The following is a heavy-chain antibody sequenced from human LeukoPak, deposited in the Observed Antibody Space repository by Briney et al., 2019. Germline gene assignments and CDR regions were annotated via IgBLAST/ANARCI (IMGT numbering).Heavy chain of an antibody. CDR2: IYSGGST. CDR1: GFTVSSNY. J-gene: IGHJ4*02. Sequence: PGGSLRLSCAASGFTVSSNYMSWVRQAPGKGLEWVSVIYSGGSTYYADSVKGRFTISRDNSKNTLYLQMNSLRAEDTAVYYCARLGIAAAGKVSSFDYWGQGTLVTVSS. V-gene: IGHV3-53*01. CDR3: ARLGIAAAGKVSSFDY. D-gene: IGHD6-13*01.